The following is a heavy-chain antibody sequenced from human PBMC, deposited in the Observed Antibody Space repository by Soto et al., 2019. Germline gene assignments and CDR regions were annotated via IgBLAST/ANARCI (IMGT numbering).Heavy chain of an antibody. CDR1: GFSLSTSGVG. J-gene: IGHJ4*02. CDR2: IYWDDDK. Sequence: QITLKESGPTLVKPTQTLTLTCTFSGFSLSTSGVGVGWIRQPPGKALEWLALIYWDDDKRYSPTLNSRLTITKDTSKNQVVLTMTNMDPVDTATYYCAHSRPPRLLDYWGQGTWSPSPQ. CDR3: AHSRPPRLLDY. D-gene: IGHD6-6*01. V-gene: IGHV2-5*02.